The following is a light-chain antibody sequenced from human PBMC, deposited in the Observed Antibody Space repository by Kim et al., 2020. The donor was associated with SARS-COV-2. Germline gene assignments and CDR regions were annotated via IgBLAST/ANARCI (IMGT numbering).Light chain of an antibody. CDR1: VLAKKY. Sequence: YELTQPSSVSVSPGQTARITCSGDVLAKKYARWFQQKPGQAPVLVIYKDSERPSGIPERFSGSSSGTTVTLTISGAQVEDEADYYCYSAADNNRGVFGGGTKLTVL. CDR2: KDS. V-gene: IGLV3-27*01. J-gene: IGLJ3*02. CDR3: YSAADNNRGV.